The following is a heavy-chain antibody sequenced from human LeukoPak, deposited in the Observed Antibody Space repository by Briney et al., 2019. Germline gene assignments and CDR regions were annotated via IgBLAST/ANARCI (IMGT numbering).Heavy chain of an antibody. CDR2: IIPIFGTA. Sequence: SVKVSCKASGGTFSSYAISWVRQAPGQGLEWMGGIIPIFGTANYAQKFQGRVTITADESTSTAYMELSSLRSEDTAVYYCARGDYDYVWGSYRTAVGWYYFDYWGQGTLVTVSS. D-gene: IGHD3-16*02. J-gene: IGHJ4*02. CDR1: GGTFSSYA. V-gene: IGHV1-69*13. CDR3: ARGDYDYVWGSYRTAVGWYYFDY.